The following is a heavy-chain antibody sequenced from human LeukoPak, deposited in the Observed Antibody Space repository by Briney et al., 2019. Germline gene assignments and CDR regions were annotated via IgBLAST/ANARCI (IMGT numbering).Heavy chain of an antibody. Sequence: SETLSLSCTVSGGSISSGSFYWGWIRQPPGKGLEWIGSIYYRGSTNYNPSLKSRVTISVDKSKNQFSLKLSPVTAADTAVYYCARDQGRGVLKYWDQGILVTVSS. CDR1: GGSISSGSFY. CDR2: IYYRGST. D-gene: IGHD3-10*01. CDR3: ARDQGRGVLKY. J-gene: IGHJ4*02. V-gene: IGHV4-39*07.